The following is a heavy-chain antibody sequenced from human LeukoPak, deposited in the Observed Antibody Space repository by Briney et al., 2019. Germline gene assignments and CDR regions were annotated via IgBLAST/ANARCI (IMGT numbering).Heavy chain of an antibody. CDR2: INPSGGGT. D-gene: IGHD3-10*01. V-gene: IGHV1-46*01. CDR3: ARGTLFSDSGSYSDY. Sequence: ASVKVSFRASGYTLTSYYIYWVRQAPGQRLEWMGIINPSGGGTTYAQKFQGRITMTRDTSTSTVNMELSSLTSEDTAVYYCARGTLFSDSGSYSDYWGQGTLVTVSS. CDR1: GYTLTSYY. J-gene: IGHJ4*02.